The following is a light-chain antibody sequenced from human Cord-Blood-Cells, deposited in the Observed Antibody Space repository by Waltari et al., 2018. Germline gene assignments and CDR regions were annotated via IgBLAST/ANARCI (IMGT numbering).Light chain of an antibody. CDR1: QSISSY. V-gene: IGKV1-39*01. CDR2: AAS. Sequence: GDRVTITCRASQSISSYLNWYPQKPGKAPKLLTYAASSLQRGVPSRFSGSGSGTDFTLTISSLQPEDFATCYWQQSYSTRRKFGQGTKVEIK. CDR3: QQSYSTRRK. J-gene: IGKJ1*01.